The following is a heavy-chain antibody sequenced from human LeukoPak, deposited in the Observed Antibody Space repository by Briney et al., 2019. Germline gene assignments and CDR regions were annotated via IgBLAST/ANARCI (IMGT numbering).Heavy chain of an antibody. D-gene: IGHD3-10*01. CDR1: GGSISGYY. J-gene: IGHJ4*02. Sequence: SGTLSLTCTVTGGSISGYYWSWIRQPPGKGLEWIGNIYHSGSISYNPSLKSRVTISVDTSKNQFSLKFSSVTAADTAVYYCARDLREDPYYFDYWGQGTLVTVSS. V-gene: IGHV4-59*01. CDR2: IYHSGSI. CDR3: ARDLREDPYYFDY.